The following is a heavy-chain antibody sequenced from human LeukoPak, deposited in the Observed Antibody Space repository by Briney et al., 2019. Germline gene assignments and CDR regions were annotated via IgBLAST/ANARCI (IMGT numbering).Heavy chain of an antibody. D-gene: IGHD5-24*01. J-gene: IGHJ4*02. CDR3: AKSRDGYTLGYFDY. V-gene: IGHV3-48*03. CDR2: ISVYGGTI. Sequence: GGSLRLSCAASGFTFSSYEMNWVRQAPGKGLEWVSYISVYGGTIYYADSVRGRFTISRDNAKNSLYLELNSLRIEDTAVYYSAKSRDGYTLGYFDYWGQGTLVTVSS. CDR1: GFTFSSYE.